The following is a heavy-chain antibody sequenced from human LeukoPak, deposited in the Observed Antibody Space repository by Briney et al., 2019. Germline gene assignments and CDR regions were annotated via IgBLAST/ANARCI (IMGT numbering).Heavy chain of an antibody. V-gene: IGHV6-1*01. CDR2: TYYRSKWYN. Sequence: SQTLSLTCAISGDSVSSSSAAWNWIRQSPSRGLEWLGRTYYRSKWYNDNAVSVKSRITINPDTSKNQFSLQLNSVTPEDTAVYYCARDLGGYDFWSGYYPSYYYYYMDVWGKGTTVTASS. D-gene: IGHD3-3*01. CDR3: ARDLGGYDFWSGYYPSYYYYYMDV. J-gene: IGHJ6*03. CDR1: GDSVSSSSAA.